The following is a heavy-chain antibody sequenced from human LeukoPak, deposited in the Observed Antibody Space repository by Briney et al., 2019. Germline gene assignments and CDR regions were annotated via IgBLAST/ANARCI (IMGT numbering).Heavy chain of an antibody. CDR3: ARYDGSSGYYPNDAFDI. J-gene: IGHJ3*02. CDR2: IYYSGST. CDR1: GGSISSYY. Sequence: SETLSLTCTVSGGSISSYYWSWIRQPPGKGLEWIGYIYYSGSTTYNPPLKSRVTISVDTSKNQFSLKLSSVTAADTAVYYCARYDGSSGYYPNDAFDIWGQGTMVTVSS. V-gene: IGHV4-59*01. D-gene: IGHD3-22*01.